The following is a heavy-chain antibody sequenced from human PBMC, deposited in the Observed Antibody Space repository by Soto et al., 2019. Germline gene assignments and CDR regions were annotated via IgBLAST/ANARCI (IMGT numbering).Heavy chain of an antibody. CDR3: ARGGGYCTPTSCAIDS. CDR2: VSLTGDRT. Sequence: PGGSLRLSCVASRFSFSSYEMSWVRQAAGKGLEWVSRVSLTGDRTNYAGSVKGRFTVSRDNFKHTLYLEMDSLRPEDTAIYYCARGGGYCTPTSCAIDSWGRGTPVTVSS. J-gene: IGHJ4*02. V-gene: IGHV3-23*01. CDR1: RFSFSSYE. D-gene: IGHD2-8*01.